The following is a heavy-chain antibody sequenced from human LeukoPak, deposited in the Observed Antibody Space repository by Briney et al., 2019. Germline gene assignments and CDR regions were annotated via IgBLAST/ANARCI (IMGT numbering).Heavy chain of an antibody. CDR1: GYTFTSYY. V-gene: IGHV1-46*01. CDR3: ARASARLTPFGY. CDR2: INPSGGST. Sequence: ASVKVSCKASGYTFTSYYMHWVRQAPGQGLEWMGIINPSGGSTSCAQKFQGRVTMTRDTSTSTVYMELSSLRSEDTAVYYCARASARLTPFGYWGQGTLVTVSS. J-gene: IGHJ4*02.